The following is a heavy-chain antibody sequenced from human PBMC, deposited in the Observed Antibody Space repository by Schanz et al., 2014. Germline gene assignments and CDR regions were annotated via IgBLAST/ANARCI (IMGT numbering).Heavy chain of an antibody. J-gene: IGHJ4*02. Sequence: DVQLLESGGGLVQPGGSLRLSCAASGFTFPNYAMSWVRQAPGKGLEWVSLISDSGDTAYYADSMKGRFTVSRDNAENALYLQMNSLRAEDTGLYFCARGGSGSHYRLDYWGQGTLVTVSS. CDR3: ARGGSGSHYRLDY. CDR1: GFTFPNYA. V-gene: IGHV3-23*01. CDR2: ISDSGDTA. D-gene: IGHD1-26*01.